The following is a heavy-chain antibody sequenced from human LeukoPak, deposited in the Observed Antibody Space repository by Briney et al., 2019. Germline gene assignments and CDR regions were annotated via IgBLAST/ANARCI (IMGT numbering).Heavy chain of an antibody. J-gene: IGHJ4*02. D-gene: IGHD6-6*01. CDR1: GLNFSNAW. CDR3: ATDRLFHNY. CDR2: IRNEIDGGTT. Sequence: GGSLRLSCAASGLNFSNAWMAWVRQAPGKGLEWVGRIRNEIDGGTTHYATSATGRFTITRDDSRNTLYLQVQGLKSEDTAVYYCATDRLFHNYWGQGTLVTVSS. V-gene: IGHV3-15*01.